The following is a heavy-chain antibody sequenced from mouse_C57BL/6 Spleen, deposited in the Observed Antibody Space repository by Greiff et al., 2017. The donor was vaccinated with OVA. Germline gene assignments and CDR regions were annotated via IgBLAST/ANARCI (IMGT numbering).Heavy chain of an antibody. CDR1: GFSLTSYG. CDR2: IWGDGST. CDR3: AKAARSSGYGFAY. J-gene: IGHJ3*01. V-gene: IGHV2-3*01. Sequence: QVQLKESGPGLVAPSQCLSITCTVSGFSLTSYGVSWVRQPPGKGLEWLGVIWGDGSTNYHSALISRLSTSKANSKSHVFLNLNRLQTDDTATYYCAKAARSSGYGFAYWGQGTLVTVSA. D-gene: IGHD3-2*02.